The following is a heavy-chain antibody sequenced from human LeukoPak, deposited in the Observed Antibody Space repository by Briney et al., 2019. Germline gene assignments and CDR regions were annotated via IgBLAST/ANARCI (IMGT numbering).Heavy chain of an antibody. J-gene: IGHJ4*02. CDR1: GGSISSSSYY. CDR2: INHSGST. V-gene: IGHV4-39*07. CDR3: ASPSISGNRFDY. D-gene: IGHD1-14*01. Sequence: SETLSLTCTVSGGSISSSSYYWGWIRQPPGKGLEWIGEINHSGSTNYNPSLKSRVTISVDTSKNQFSLKLSSVTAADTAVYYCASPSISGNRFDYWGQGTLVTVSS.